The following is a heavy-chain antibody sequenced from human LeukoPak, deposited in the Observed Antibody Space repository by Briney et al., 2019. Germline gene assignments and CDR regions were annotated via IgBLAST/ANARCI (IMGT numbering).Heavy chain of an antibody. CDR3: ARGLHSSYYGYGMDF. CDR2: ITAIYETT. D-gene: IGHD4-11*01. V-gene: IGHV1-69*13. Sequence: SVKVSCTVSGGPFSGHGISWVRQAPGEGLEWMGGITAIYETTNYAERFQGRVTMTADESTSTFYMELSSLRSEDTAVYYCARGLHSSYYGYGMDFWGQGTTVTVSS. CDR1: GGPFSGHG. J-gene: IGHJ6*02.